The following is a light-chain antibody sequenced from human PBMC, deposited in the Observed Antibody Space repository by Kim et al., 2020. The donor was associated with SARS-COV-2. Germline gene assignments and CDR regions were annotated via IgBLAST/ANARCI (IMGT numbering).Light chain of an antibody. CDR2: RAS. J-gene: IGKJ1*01. V-gene: IGKV1-5*03. CDR3: QQYNSYSQS. Sequence: AYVWDRVTITCRASQDISDWLAWYQQRPGKVPKLLIYRASTLDSGVPSRFSGSGSGTQFTLTINSLQPDDFAIYYCQQYNSYSQSFGQGTKVDIK. CDR1: QDISDW.